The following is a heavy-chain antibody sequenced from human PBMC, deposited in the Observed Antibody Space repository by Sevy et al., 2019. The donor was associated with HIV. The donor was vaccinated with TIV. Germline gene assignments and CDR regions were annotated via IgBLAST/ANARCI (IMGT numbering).Heavy chain of an antibody. CDR2: ISSSSNYI. Sequence: GGSLRLSCAASGXXFSSYSMNXVRXAPGKGLEWVSSISSSSNYIYYADSVKGRFTISRDNAKNSLYLQMNSLRAEDTAVYYCARDFLANCGGDCSXFDXWGQGTLVTVSS. V-gene: IGHV3-21*01. D-gene: IGHD2-21*02. CDR1: GXXFSSYS. CDR3: ARDFLANCGGDCSXFDX. J-gene: IGHJ4*02.